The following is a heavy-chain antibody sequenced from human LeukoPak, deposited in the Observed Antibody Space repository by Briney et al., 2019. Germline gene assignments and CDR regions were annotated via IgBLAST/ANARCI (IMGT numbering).Heavy chain of an antibody. CDR2: INHSGST. D-gene: IGHD2-15*01. CDR1: GGSFSGYY. Sequence: PSETLSLTCAVYGGSFSGYYWSWIRQPPGKGLEWIGEINHSGSTNYNPSLKSRVTISVDTSKNQSSLKLSSVTAADTAVYYCARLVYCSGGSCYPYYYYGMDVWGQGTTVTVSS. J-gene: IGHJ6*02. CDR3: ARLVYCSGGSCYPYYYYGMDV. V-gene: IGHV4-34*01.